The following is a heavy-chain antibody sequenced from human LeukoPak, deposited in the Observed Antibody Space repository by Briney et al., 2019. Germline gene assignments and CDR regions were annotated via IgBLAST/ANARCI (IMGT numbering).Heavy chain of an antibody. Sequence: SETLSLTCAVYGGSFSGYYWSWIRQPPGKGLEWIGEINHSGSTNYNPSLKSRVTISVDTSKNQFSLKLSSVTAADTAVYYCARTFWGSYRYGYYFDYWGQGTLVTVSS. D-gene: IGHD3-16*02. CDR3: ARTFWGSYRYGYYFDY. CDR1: GGSFSGYY. V-gene: IGHV4-34*01. J-gene: IGHJ4*02. CDR2: INHSGST.